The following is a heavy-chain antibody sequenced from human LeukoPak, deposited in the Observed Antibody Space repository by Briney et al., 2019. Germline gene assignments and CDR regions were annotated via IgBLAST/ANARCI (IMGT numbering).Heavy chain of an antibody. V-gene: IGHV1-69*04. J-gene: IGHJ4*02. D-gene: IGHD6-19*01. CDR3: ARSSVTGHFDF. Sequence: SVKVSCKASGDTFSSSAISWVRQAPGQGLEWMGKIILPLDITNYAQQFQGGVTITTDKSTDTVFLELSSLRSQNTAVYYCARSSVTGHFDFWGQGTLVTVSS. CDR2: IILPLDIT. CDR1: GDTFSSSA.